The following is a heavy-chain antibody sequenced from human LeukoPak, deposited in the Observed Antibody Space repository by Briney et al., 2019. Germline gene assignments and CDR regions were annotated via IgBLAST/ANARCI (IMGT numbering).Heavy chain of an antibody. CDR3: ARSLYAGEGYYYMDV. CDR1: GDSISSYY. D-gene: IGHD2-2*01. J-gene: IGHJ6*03. Sequence: SETLSLTCTVSGDSISSYYWGWIRQPPGKGLEWIGYIYHSGDTNYSPSLKSRVTFSLDTSKNQFSLKLSSVTAADTATYYCARSLYAGEGYYYMDVWGKGTTVTISS. CDR2: IYHSGDT. V-gene: IGHV4-59*01.